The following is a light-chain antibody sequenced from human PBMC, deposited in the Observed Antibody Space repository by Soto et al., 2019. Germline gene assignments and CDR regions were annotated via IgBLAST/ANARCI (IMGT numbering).Light chain of an antibody. CDR2: GAS. Sequence: DIVLTQSPGTLSLSPGERATLSCRATQSITGGSLAWYQQKPGPVPRLLIYGASIRATGIPDRFSGGGSGTDFTLTISRLEPEDFAVYYCQQYGSTKTFGQGTKVDIK. CDR3: QQYGSTKT. CDR1: QSITGGS. J-gene: IGKJ1*01. V-gene: IGKV3-20*01.